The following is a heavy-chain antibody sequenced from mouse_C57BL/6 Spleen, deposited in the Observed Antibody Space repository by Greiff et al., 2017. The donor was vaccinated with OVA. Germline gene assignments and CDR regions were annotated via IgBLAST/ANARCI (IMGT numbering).Heavy chain of an antibody. J-gene: IGHJ3*01. CDR2: ISSGGDYI. CDR3: TRVYYGSSPAWFAY. CDR1: GFTFSSYA. Sequence: EVKLMESGEGLVKPGGSLKLSCAASGFTFSSYAMSWVRQTPEKRLEWVAYISSGGDYIYYADTVKGRFTISRDNARNTLYLQMSSLKSEDTAMYYCTRVYYGSSPAWFAYWGQGTLVTVSA. D-gene: IGHD1-1*01. V-gene: IGHV5-9-1*02.